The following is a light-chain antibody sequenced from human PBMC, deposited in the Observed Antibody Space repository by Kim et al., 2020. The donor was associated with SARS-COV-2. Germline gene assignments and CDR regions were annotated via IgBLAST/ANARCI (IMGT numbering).Light chain of an antibody. J-gene: IGLJ2*01. Sequence: NFMLTQPHSVSESPGKTVTISCTRSSGRIASNFVQWYQQRPGSAPTSVIYEGNQRPSWVPDRFSGSIDDSSNSASLTISGLKTEDEADYYCQSGRLFGGGTQLTVL. V-gene: IGLV6-57*04. CDR1: SGRIASNF. CDR3: QSGRL. CDR2: EGN.